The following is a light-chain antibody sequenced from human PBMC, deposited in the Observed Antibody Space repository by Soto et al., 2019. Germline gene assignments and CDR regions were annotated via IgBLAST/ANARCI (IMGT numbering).Light chain of an antibody. CDR2: RND. CDR3: AAWDDSLDGPV. CDR1: DSNIGSNT. J-gene: IGLJ3*02. Sequence: QSVLTQPPSASGTPGQRVTVSCSGSDSNIGSNTVTWYQQLPGTAPKLLIYRNDERPSGVPDRFSGSKSGTSASLAISGLQSEDEADYYCAAWDDSLDGPVFGGGTKLTVL. V-gene: IGLV1-44*01.